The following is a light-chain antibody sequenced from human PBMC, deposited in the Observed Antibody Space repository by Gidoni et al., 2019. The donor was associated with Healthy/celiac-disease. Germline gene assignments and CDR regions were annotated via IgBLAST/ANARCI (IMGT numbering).Light chain of an antibody. CDR2: GAS. Sequence: IVFTQSPGTLSLSPGERATLSCRASQSVSSSYLAWYQQTPGQAPRLLIDGASSRATGIPDRFSGSGSGTDFTLTISRLEPEDFAVYYCQQYGSSTWTFGQGTKVEIK. CDR3: QQYGSSTWT. V-gene: IGKV3-20*01. J-gene: IGKJ1*01. CDR1: QSVSSSY.